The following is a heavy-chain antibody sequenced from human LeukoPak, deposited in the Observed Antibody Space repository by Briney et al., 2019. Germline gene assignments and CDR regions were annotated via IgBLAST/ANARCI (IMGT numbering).Heavy chain of an antibody. V-gene: IGHV3-74*01. Sequence: GGSLRLSCAASGFTFSTYWMYWVRQAPGKGLVWVSRMNSDGSSTNYADSVKGRFTISRDNAKNSLYLQMNSLRAEDTAVYYCAREFFDREGGTTVLDYWGQGTLVTVSS. D-gene: IGHD1-26*01. CDR3: AREFFDREGGTTVLDY. J-gene: IGHJ4*02. CDR2: MNSDGSST. CDR1: GFTFSTYW.